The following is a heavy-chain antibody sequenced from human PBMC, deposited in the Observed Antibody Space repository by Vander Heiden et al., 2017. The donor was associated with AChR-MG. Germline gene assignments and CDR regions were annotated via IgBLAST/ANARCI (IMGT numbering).Heavy chain of an antibody. CDR3: ARAISSSWFLDY. Sequence: EVQLVESGGGLVKPGGSLRLSCAASGFTFSSYSMNWVRQAPGKGLEWVSSISSSSSYIYYADSVKGRFTISRDNAKNSLYLQMNSLRAEDTAVYYCARAISSSWFLDYWGQGTLVTVSS. V-gene: IGHV3-21*01. J-gene: IGHJ4*02. D-gene: IGHD6-13*01. CDR2: ISSSSSYI. CDR1: GFTFSSYS.